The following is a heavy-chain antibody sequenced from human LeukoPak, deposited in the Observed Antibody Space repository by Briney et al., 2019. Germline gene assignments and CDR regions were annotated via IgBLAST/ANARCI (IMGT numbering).Heavy chain of an antibody. Sequence: PSQTLSLTCTVSGGSISSGSYYWSWIRQPAGKGLEWIGRIYTSGSTNYNPSLKSRVTISVDTSKNQFSLKLSSVTAADTAVYYCARASVRGYSYGYFDYWGQGTLVTVSS. V-gene: IGHV4-61*02. CDR2: IYTSGST. D-gene: IGHD5-18*01. J-gene: IGHJ4*02. CDR1: GGSISSGSYY. CDR3: ARASVRGYSYGYFDY.